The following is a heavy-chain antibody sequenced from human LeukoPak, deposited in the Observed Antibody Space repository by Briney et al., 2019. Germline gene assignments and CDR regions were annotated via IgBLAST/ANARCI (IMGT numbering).Heavy chain of an antibody. CDR2: ISNNGGYT. J-gene: IGHJ4*02. V-gene: IGHV3-23*01. D-gene: IGHD6-19*01. CDR3: ARGQYPYSSGWYMPSPFDY. Sequence: GGSLRLSCAASGFTFSSSAMSWVRQAPGKGLEWVSAISNNGGYTYYADSVQGRFTISRDNSKSTLYLQMNSLRAEDTAVYYCARGQYPYSSGWYMPSPFDYWGQGTLVTVSS. CDR1: GFTFSSSA.